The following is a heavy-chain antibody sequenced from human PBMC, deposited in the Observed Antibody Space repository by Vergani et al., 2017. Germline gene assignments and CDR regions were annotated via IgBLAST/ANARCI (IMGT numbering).Heavy chain of an antibody. V-gene: IGHV3-74*01. CDR2: VNPEGTNT. Sequence: EVQLVESGGGLVQPGGSLRLSCAASGFTFSRHWMHWVRQAPGKGLVWVSRVNPEGTNTPYADFVEGRFTISRDNSKNSLYLQMRSLRFDDTAVYYCANEGSANRIRGWLDHWGQGALVTVSS. D-gene: IGHD3-10*01. CDR3: ANEGSANRIRGWLDH. J-gene: IGHJ4*02. CDR1: GFTFSRHW.